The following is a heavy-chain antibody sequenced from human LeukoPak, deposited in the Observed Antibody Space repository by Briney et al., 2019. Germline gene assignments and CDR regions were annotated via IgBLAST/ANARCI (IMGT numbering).Heavy chain of an antibody. Sequence: TGGSLRLSCAASGFTFSSYAMHWVRQAPGKGLEWVAVISYDGSNKYYADSVKGRFTISRDNSKNTLYLQMNSLRAEDTAVYYCARDRRSGWFDPWGQGTLVTVSS. CDR3: ARDRRSGWFDP. D-gene: IGHD3-3*01. J-gene: IGHJ5*02. V-gene: IGHV3-30-3*01. CDR2: ISYDGSNK. CDR1: GFTFSSYA.